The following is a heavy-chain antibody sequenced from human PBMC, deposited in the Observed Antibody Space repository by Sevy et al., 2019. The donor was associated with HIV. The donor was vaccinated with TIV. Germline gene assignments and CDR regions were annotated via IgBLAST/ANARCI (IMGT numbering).Heavy chain of an antibody. J-gene: IGHJ6*02. Sequence: SETLSLTCSISGGSVSSANDYWTWIRQSPGKGLEWIGHVFYFGSTNYNPSLKSRVTISLDMSQKQFSLKLSSVTAADTAVYYCARDQYYDISTGFYAMDVWGQGTTVTVSS. CDR1: GGSVSSANDY. CDR2: VFYFGST. V-gene: IGHV4-61*01. D-gene: IGHD3-9*01. CDR3: ARDQYYDISTGFYAMDV.